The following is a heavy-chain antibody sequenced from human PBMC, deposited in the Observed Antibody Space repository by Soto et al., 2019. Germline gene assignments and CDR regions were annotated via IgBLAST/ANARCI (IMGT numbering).Heavy chain of an antibody. J-gene: IGHJ5*02. CDR2: INSDGSST. D-gene: IGHD2-15*01. Sequence: EVQLVESGGGLVQPGGSLRLSCAASGFTFSSYWMHWVRQAPGKGLVWVSRINSDGSSTSYADSVKGRFTISRDNAKNTLYLQMNSLRAEDTAVYYCASLTGARYCSGGSCYPPTWGQGTLVTVSS. CDR1: GFTFSSYW. V-gene: IGHV3-74*01. CDR3: ASLTGARYCSGGSCYPPT.